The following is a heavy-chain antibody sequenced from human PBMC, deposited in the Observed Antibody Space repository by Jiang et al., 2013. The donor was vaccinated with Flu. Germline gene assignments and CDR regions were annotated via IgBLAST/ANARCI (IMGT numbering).Heavy chain of an antibody. CDR2: ISSSSSTI. Sequence: QLLESGGGLVQPGGSLRLSCAASGFTFSSYSMNWVRQAPGKGLEWVSYISSSSSTIYYADSVKGRFTISRDNAKNSLYLQMNSLRAEDTAVYYCARGFGELDYWGQGTLVTVSS. CDR3: ARGFGELDY. D-gene: IGHD3-10*01. J-gene: IGHJ4*02. V-gene: IGHV3-48*01. CDR1: GFTFSSYS.